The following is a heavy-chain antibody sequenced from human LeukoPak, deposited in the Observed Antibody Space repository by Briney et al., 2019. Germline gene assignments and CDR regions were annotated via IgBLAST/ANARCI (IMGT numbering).Heavy chain of an antibody. CDR3: ARDRFVSRSGWSYFDY. D-gene: IGHD6-19*01. CDR1: GFTFSSSW. J-gene: IGHJ4*02. V-gene: IGHV3-30-3*01. Sequence: GGSLRLSCAASGFTFSSSWMHWVRQAPGKGLEWVAVMSYDGSNKYYADSVKGRFTISRDNSKNTLYLQISSLRVEDTAVYYCARDRFVSRSGWSYFDYWGQGTLVTVSS. CDR2: MSYDGSNK.